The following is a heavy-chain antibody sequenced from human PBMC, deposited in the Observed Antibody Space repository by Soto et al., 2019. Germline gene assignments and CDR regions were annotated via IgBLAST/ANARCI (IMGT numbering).Heavy chain of an antibody. CDR1: GFTFSSYA. CDR2: IGASGAGT. D-gene: IGHD1-26*01. V-gene: IGHV3-23*01. J-gene: IGHJ4*02. CDR3: AIRKTGSYFDY. Sequence: GGSLRLSCAASGFTFSSYAMSWVRQAPGKGLEWVSGIGASGAGTYYADSVKGRFIISKDNSKNTLHLQMNSLRAEDTAVYYCAIRKTGSYFDYWGQGTLVTVSS.